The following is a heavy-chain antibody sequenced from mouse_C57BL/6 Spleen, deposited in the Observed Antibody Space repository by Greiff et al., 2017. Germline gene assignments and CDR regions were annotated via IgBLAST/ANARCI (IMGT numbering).Heavy chain of an antibody. V-gene: IGHV5-17*01. D-gene: IGHD2-4*01. CDR1: GFTFSDYG. J-gene: IGHJ2*01. CDR2: ISSGSSTI. CDR3: ARCDYDGYYFDY. Sequence: EVHLVESGGGLVKPGGSLKLSCAASGFTFSDYGMHWVRQAPEKGLEWVAYISSGSSTIYYADTVKGRVTLSRDNAKNTLFLQMTSLRSEDTAMYDCARCDYDGYYFDYWGQGTTLTVSS.